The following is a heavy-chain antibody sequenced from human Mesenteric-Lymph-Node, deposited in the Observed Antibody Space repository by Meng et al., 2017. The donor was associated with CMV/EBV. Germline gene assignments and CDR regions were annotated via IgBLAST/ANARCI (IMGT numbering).Heavy chain of an antibody. CDR1: GDTCSSYA. CDR3: ARNANWGTRENYFDS. V-gene: IGHV1-69*05. CDR2: IIPIFGSP. Sequence: SGDTCSSYAISWVRQAPGQGLEWMGGIIPIFGSPNYAQKFQGRVTITMDASTSTVSMELSRLRSEDTAVYYCARNANWGTRENYFDSWGQGTLVTVSS. D-gene: IGHD7-27*01. J-gene: IGHJ4*02.